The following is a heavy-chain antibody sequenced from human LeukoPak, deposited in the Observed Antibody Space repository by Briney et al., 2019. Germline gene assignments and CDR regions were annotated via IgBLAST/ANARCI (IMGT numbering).Heavy chain of an antibody. CDR2: ISSSSYI. Sequence: GGSLRLSCAASGFTFSSYSMNWVRQAPGKGLEWVSSISSSSYIYYADSVKGRFTISRDNAKNSLYLQMNSLRAEDTAVYYCARDATMVPLYYYYYMDVWGKGTTVTVSS. CDR1: GFTFSSYS. J-gene: IGHJ6*03. V-gene: IGHV3-21*01. D-gene: IGHD3-10*01. CDR3: ARDATMVPLYYYYYMDV.